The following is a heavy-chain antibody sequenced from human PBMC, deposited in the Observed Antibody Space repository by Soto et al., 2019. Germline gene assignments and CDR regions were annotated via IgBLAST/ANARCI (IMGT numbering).Heavy chain of an antibody. J-gene: IGHJ5*02. CDR2: IYYSGST. D-gene: IGHD3-3*01. V-gene: IGHV4-31*03. CDR3: ARGGYDLDNWFDP. CDR1: GGSISSGGYY. Sequence: LSETLSLTCTVSGGSISSGGYYWSWIRQHPGKGLEWIGYIYYSGSTYYNPSLKSRVTISVDTSKNQFSLKLSSVTAADTAVYYCARGGYDLDNWFDPWGQGTLVTVSS.